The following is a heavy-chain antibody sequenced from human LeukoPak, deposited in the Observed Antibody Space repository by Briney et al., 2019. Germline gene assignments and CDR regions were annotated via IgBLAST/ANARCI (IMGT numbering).Heavy chain of an antibody. CDR2: INPDGNEQ. CDR1: GFTISGSR. D-gene: IGHD3-10*01. Sequence: PGGSQRLSCAASGFTISGSRMTWVRQTPGKGPELVAHINPDGNEQFYMDPVKGRFSITRDNAANSVYLQMNSLRVEDTALYYCARAGVGVTILDYWGQGTLVPSPQ. V-gene: IGHV3-7*01. J-gene: IGHJ4*02. CDR3: ARAGVGVTILDY.